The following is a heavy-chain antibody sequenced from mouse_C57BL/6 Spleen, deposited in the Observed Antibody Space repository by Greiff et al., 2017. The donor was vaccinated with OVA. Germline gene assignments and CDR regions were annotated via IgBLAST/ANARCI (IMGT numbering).Heavy chain of an antibody. CDR2: IWSGGST. D-gene: IGHD3-2*02. Sequence: VMLVESGPGLVQPSQSLSITCTVSGFSLTSYGVHWVRQSPGKGLEWLGVIWSGGSTDYNAAFISRLSISKDNSKSQVFFKMNSLQADDTAIYYCARNLRAAQATYAMDYWGQGTSVTVSS. CDR1: GFSLTSYG. J-gene: IGHJ4*01. V-gene: IGHV2-2*01. CDR3: ARNLRAAQATYAMDY.